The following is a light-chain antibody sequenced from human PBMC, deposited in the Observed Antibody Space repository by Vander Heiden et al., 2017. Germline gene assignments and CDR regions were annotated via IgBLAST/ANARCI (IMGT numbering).Light chain of an antibody. CDR1: QSVSSS. CDR3: QQRRTWPRT. CDR2: DAS. J-gene: IGKJ4*01. Sequence: IVLTQSPSTLSLSPGDRATLSCRASQSVSSSLAWYQHKPGQAPRRLIYDASNRATGIPARFSGSASGTDFTLTISSLEPEDFAIYFCQQRRTWPRTFGGGTKVEIQ. V-gene: IGKV3-11*01.